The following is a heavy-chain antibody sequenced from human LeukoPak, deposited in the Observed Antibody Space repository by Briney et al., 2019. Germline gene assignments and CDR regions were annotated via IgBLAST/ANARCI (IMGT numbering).Heavy chain of an antibody. Sequence: KPSQTLSLTCIVSGGSLSDGHYYWSWIRQPPGKGLEWIGYISDSGSTTYNPSLKSRLSMSVDTSKKQFSLKLSSVTGADTAVYYCARVNTVMATFDYWGQGTPVTVSS. CDR2: ISDSGST. CDR3: ARVNTVMATFDY. D-gene: IGHD4-11*01. V-gene: IGHV4-30-4*01. J-gene: IGHJ4*02. CDR1: GGSLSDGHYY.